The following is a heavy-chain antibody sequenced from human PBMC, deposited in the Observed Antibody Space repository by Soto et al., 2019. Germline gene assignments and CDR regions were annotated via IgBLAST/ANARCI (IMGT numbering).Heavy chain of an antibody. J-gene: IGHJ4*02. CDR1: GFTVSSHY. CDR3: ARDSNSAGTMYDY. V-gene: IGHV3-53*01. D-gene: IGHD6-19*01. CDR2: IYSGGTT. Sequence: PGGSLRLSCAASGFTVSSHYMSWVRQAPGKGLEWVSVIYSGGTTYYADSVKGRFTISRDTSKNTLYLQMNSLRAEDTAIYYCARDSNSAGTMYDYWGQGTLVTVSS.